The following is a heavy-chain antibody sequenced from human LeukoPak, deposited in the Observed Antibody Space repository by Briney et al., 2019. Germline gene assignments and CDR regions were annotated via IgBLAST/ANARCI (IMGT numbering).Heavy chain of an antibody. D-gene: IGHD4-17*01. Sequence: PGGSLRLSCAASGFTFSSYEMNWLRQAPGKGLEWVSYISSSGSTIYYAESVKGRFTISRDNAKNSLFLQMNSLRAEDAAVYYCARGYVDYDDVFDIWGHGTMVTVSS. CDR2: ISSSGSTI. CDR1: GFTFSSYE. V-gene: IGHV3-48*03. CDR3: ARGYVDYDDVFDI. J-gene: IGHJ3*02.